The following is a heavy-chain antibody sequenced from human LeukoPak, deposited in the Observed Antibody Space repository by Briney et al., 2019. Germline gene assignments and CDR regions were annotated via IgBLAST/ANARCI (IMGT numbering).Heavy chain of an antibody. D-gene: IGHD6-19*01. CDR1: GGTFTSYA. Sequence: AVKVSCKASGGTFTSYAISWVRQAPGQGLEWMGGIIPIFGTANYAQKFQGRVTITADEPTSTVYMELSSLRSEDTAVYYCARQNKAVAGTYDYWGQGTLVTVSS. V-gene: IGHV1-69*13. J-gene: IGHJ4*02. CDR2: IIPIFGTA. CDR3: ARQNKAVAGTYDY.